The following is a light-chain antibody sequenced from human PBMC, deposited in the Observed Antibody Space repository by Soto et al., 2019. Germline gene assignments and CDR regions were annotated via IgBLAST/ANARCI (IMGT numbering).Light chain of an antibody. J-gene: IGLJ1*01. CDR2: GNT. CDR3: QSYENSRTGFYV. Sequence: QSVLTQPPSVSGAPGQRVTISCTGSSSDIGAGFDVHWYQHLPGTAPKLLIYGNTNRPSGVPGRFSGSKSGTSASLVITGLQAADEADYYCQSYENSRTGFYVFGTGTKLTVL. V-gene: IGLV1-40*01. CDR1: SSDIGAGFD.